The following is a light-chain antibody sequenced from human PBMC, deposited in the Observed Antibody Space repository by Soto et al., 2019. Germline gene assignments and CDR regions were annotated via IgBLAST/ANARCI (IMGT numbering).Light chain of an antibody. CDR2: DVS. J-gene: IGLJ1*01. CDR1: SSDIGAYNY. V-gene: IGLV2-14*03. Sequence: QSALTQPDSVSGSPGQSITISCIGTSSDIGAYNYASWYQQHPGKAPKLIIYDVSNRPSGVSHRFSGSNSGYTASLTISGLQAEDEADYYCSSYSSTITRVFGTGTQLTVL. CDR3: SSYSSTITRV.